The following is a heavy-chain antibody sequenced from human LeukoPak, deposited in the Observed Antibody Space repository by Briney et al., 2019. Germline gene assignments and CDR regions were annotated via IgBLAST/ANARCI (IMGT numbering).Heavy chain of an antibody. Sequence: GGSLRLSCAASGFTFSTYGMHWVRQAPGKGLEWVALISFDGSNQYYADSVKGRFTISRDNSKNTLYLQMNSLRAEDTAVYYCAKPPEVGATVGYFDYWGQGTLVTVSS. V-gene: IGHV3-30*18. CDR1: GFTFSTYG. D-gene: IGHD1-26*01. CDR2: ISFDGSNQ. CDR3: AKPPEVGATVGYFDY. J-gene: IGHJ4*02.